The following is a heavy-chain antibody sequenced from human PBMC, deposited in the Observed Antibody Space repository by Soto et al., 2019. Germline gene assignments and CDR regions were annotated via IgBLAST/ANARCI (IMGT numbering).Heavy chain of an antibody. CDR3: ARDLRPQYYDILTGYTSDWGFDY. CDR2: INWNGGST. Sequence: EVQLVESGGGVVRPGGSLRLSCAASGFTFDDYGMSWVRQAPGQGLEWVSGINWNGGSTGYADSVQGRFTISRDNAKNSLELQMNSLRAEDTALYYCARDLRPQYYDILTGYTSDWGFDYWGQGTLVTVSS. D-gene: IGHD3-9*01. CDR1: GFTFDDYG. J-gene: IGHJ4*02. V-gene: IGHV3-20*04.